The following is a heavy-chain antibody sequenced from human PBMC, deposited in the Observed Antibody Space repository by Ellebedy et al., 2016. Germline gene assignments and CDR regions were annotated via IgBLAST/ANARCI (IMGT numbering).Heavy chain of an antibody. CDR1: GFTVSSSS. Sequence: GESLKISCAASGFTVSSSSMTWVRQAPGRGLEWVSVVHRSGDINTADSVKGRFTISRDNSKNTVYLQMNSLRAEDTAVYYCARDIYTALSPWGQGTLVTVSS. J-gene: IGHJ5*02. D-gene: IGHD5-18*01. CDR2: VHRSGDI. CDR3: ARDIYTALSP. V-gene: IGHV3-66*01.